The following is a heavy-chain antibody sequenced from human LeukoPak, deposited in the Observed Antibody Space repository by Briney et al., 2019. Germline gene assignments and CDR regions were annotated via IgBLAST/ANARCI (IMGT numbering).Heavy chain of an antibody. CDR3: ARLSGYERGYVFDI. CDR2: IWNDGIHK. V-gene: IGHV3-33*01. Sequence: PGGPLRPSCAAPGLTFSSYGMHWVPQAPGRGLEGVAVIWNDGIHKYYADSVKARFTISRDNPKNTLYLQMNSWRAEDTAVYYCARLSGYERGYVFDIWGQGTMVTVSS. CDR1: GLTFSSYG. J-gene: IGHJ3*02. D-gene: IGHD5-12*01.